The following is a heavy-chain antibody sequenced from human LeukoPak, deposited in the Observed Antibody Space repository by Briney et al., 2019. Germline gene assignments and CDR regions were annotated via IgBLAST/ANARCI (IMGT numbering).Heavy chain of an antibody. V-gene: IGHV3-7*03. D-gene: IGHD3/OR15-3a*01. CDR3: ATSYDMGWLIGY. J-gene: IGHJ4*02. Sequence: GSLRLSCAASGFTFGDTWMNWVRHVPGQGLEWVANIKQDGSEKFYMASVKGRFTISRDNGKSSLYLQMNSLRAEDTALYYCATSYDMGWLIGYWGQGTLVTVSS. CDR2: IKQDGSEK. CDR1: GFTFGDTW.